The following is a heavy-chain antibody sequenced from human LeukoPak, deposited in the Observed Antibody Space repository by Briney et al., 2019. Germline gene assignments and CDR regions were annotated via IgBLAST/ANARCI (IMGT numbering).Heavy chain of an antibody. Sequence: SETLSLTCTVSGGSISSYYWSWIRQPAGKGLEWIGRIYTSGSTNYNPSLKSRVTMSVDTSKNQFSLKLSSVTAADTAVYYCARDLYSYGYGYYFGYWGQGTLVTVSS. D-gene: IGHD5-18*01. CDR2: IYTSGST. CDR3: ARDLYSYGYGYYFGY. J-gene: IGHJ4*02. CDR1: GGSISSYY. V-gene: IGHV4-4*07.